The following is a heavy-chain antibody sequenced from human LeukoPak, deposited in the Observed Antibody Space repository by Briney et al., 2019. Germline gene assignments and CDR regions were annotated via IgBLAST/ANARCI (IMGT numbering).Heavy chain of an antibody. CDR3: ARAGIRFLEWLLADY. CDR1: GFTFSSYA. CDR2: ISYDGSNK. Sequence: GRSLRLSCAASGFTFSSYAMHWVRQAPGKGLEWAAVISYDGSNKYYADSVKGRFTISRDNSKNTLYLQMNSLRAEDTAVYYCARAGIRFLEWLLADYWGQGTLVTVSS. D-gene: IGHD3-3*01. J-gene: IGHJ4*02. V-gene: IGHV3-30*04.